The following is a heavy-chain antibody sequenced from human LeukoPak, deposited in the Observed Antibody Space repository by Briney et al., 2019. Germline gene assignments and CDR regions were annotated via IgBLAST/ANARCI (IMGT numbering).Heavy chain of an antibody. CDR2: ISSSGSDI. J-gene: IGHJ3*02. CDR3: ASWYDYGDYVDAFDI. Sequence: GGSLRLSCAASGFTFSNYEMHWVRQAPGKGLEWVSYISSSGSDIYYADSVKGRFTISRDNAKNSLYLHMNSLRAEDTAVYYCASWYDYGDYVDAFDIWGQGTMVTVSS. V-gene: IGHV3-48*03. D-gene: IGHD4-17*01. CDR1: GFTFSNYE.